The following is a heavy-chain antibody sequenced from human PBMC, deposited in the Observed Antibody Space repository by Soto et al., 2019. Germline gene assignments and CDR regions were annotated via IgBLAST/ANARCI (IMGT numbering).Heavy chain of an antibody. CDR1: GGTFSSYA. D-gene: IGHD3-22*01. CDR2: IIPIFGTA. V-gene: IGHV1-69*01. J-gene: IGHJ4*02. CDR3: ARNREPYDSSGYYYVDY. Sequence: QVQLVQYGAEVKKPGYSVKVSCKASGGTFSSYAISWVRQAPGQGLEWMGGIIPIFGTANYAQKFQGRVTITADESTSTAYMELSSLRSDDTAVYYCARNREPYDSSGYYYVDYWGQGTLVTVSS.